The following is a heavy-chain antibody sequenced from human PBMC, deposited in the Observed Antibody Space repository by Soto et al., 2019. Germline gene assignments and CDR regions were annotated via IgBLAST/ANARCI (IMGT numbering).Heavy chain of an antibody. CDR1: GYSFTGYY. CDR3: AIEELPGYYYVMDV. V-gene: IGHV1-2*02. J-gene: IGHJ6*02. CDR2: INPNSGGT. Sequence: SSVKVSCKACGYSFTGYYMHWVRQAPGQGLEWMGWINPNSGGTNYAQKFQGRVTMTRDTSISTAYMELSRLRSDDTAVYYCAIEELPGYYYVMDVWGQGSTVTGS. D-gene: IGHD1-7*01.